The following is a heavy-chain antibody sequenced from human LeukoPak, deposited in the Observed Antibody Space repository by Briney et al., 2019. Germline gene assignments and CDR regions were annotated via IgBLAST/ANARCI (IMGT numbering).Heavy chain of an antibody. CDR1: GFTFDDYA. V-gene: IGHV3-9*01. Sequence: GGSLRLSCAASGFTFDDYAMRWVRQAPGKGLEWVSGISWNSGSIGYADSVKGRFTISRDNAKNSLYLQMNSLRAEDTALYYCAKDNIAAADLDYWGQGTLVTVSS. D-gene: IGHD6-13*01. CDR3: AKDNIAAADLDY. J-gene: IGHJ4*02. CDR2: ISWNSGSI.